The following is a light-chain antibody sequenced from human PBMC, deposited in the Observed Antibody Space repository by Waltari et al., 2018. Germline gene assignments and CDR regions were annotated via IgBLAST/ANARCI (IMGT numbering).Light chain of an antibody. CDR1: SSDVGPYNS. V-gene: IGLV2-14*01. J-gene: IGLJ2*01. CDR2: DVS. CDR3: SSYTGRTLV. Sequence: QSALTPPASVSGSTGQSTTLSCPPPSSDVGPYNSVSWYQQHPGEAPKVMIYDVSKRPSGVSNRFAGSKSGNTASLTISGLQAEDEADYYCSSYTGRTLVFGGGTKLTVL.